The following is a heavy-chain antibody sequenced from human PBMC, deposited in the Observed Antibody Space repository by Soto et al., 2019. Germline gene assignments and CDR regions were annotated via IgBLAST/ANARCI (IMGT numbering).Heavy chain of an antibody. CDR2: INHSGST. CDR1: GGSFCGCY. D-gene: IGHD3-22*01. Sequence: PSEPRSLKRAVDGGSFCGCYWCCIRQPPGKGLEWIGEINHSGSTNYNPSLKSRVTISVDTSKNHFSLKLSSVTAADTAVYYCARGGVGTMIIWGQGTLVTVSS. V-gene: IGHV4-34*01. J-gene: IGHJ4*02. CDR3: ARGGVGTMII.